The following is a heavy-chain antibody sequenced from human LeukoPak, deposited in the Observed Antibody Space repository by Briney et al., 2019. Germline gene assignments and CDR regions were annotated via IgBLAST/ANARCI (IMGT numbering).Heavy chain of an antibody. CDR3: ASGTYGVQFDY. V-gene: IGHV4-61*01. D-gene: IGHD4-17*01. Sequence: PSETLSLTCPVSGGSVSSGSYYWSWIRQPPGKGLEWIGYIYYSGSTNYNPSLKSRVTISVDTSKNQFSLKLSSVTAADTAVNYCASGTYGVQFDYWGQGTLVTVSS. CDR2: IYYSGST. J-gene: IGHJ4*02. CDR1: GGSVSSGSYY.